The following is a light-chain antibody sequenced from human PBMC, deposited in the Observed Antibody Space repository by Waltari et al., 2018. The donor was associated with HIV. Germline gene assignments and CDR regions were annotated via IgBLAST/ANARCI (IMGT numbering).Light chain of an antibody. V-gene: IGKV1-12*01. J-gene: IGKJ2*01. Sequence: DIQMTQSPSSVSASVGDRVTITCRASQDISRWLAWYKQKPGKAPKLLIYAASTLQGGVPSRFSGSGSGTEFTLTISSLQPEDFATYYCQQANSFPYTFGQGTKLDIK. CDR2: AAS. CDR1: QDISRW. CDR3: QQANSFPYT.